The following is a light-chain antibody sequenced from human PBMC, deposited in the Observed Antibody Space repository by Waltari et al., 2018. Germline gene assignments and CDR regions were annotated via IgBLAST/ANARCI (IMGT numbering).Light chain of an antibody. CDR2: IEVSGNV. CDR1: GVHRHYI. J-gene: IGLJ3*02. CDR3: ETWDSDTWV. V-gene: IGLV4-60*03. Sequence: QPVLTPSSSASASLGSSVNLTFPLSGVHRHYIIAWHPQQPGKAPRCLMKIEVSGNVKKGSGVPDRFSGSSSGADRHLTISSLHSEDEADYFCETWDSDTWVFGGGTTVTV.